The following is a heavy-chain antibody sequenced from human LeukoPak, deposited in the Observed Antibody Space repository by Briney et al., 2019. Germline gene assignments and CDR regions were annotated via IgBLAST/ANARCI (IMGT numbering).Heavy chain of an antibody. Sequence: GASVKVSCKASGYTFTSYYMHWVRQAPGQGLEWMGIINPSGGSTSYAQKFQGRVTMTRDMSTSTVYMELSSLRSEDTAVYYCARGDDILTGYYPSFDYWGQGTLVTVSS. CDR3: ARGDDILTGYYPSFDY. CDR2: INPSGGST. D-gene: IGHD3-9*01. J-gene: IGHJ4*02. CDR1: GYTFTSYY. V-gene: IGHV1-46*01.